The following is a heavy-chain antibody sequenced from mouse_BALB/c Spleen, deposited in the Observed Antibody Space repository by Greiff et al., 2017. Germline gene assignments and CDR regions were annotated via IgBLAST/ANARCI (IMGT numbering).Heavy chain of an antibody. V-gene: IGHV3-2*02. J-gene: IGHJ3*01. CDR1: GYSITSDYA. Sequence: EVKLEESGPGLVKPSQSLSLTCTVTGYSITSDYAWNWIRQFPGNKLEWMGYISYSGSTSYNPSLKSRISITRDTSKNQFFLQLNSVTTEDTATYYCARSDYGSSYVNWFAYWGQGTLVTVSA. CDR3: ARSDYGSSYVNWFAY. D-gene: IGHD1-1*01. CDR2: ISYSGST.